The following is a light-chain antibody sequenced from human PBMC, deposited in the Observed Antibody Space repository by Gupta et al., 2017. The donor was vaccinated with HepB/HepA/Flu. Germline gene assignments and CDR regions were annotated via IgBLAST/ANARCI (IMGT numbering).Light chain of an antibody. V-gene: IGLV4-69*01. CDR1: SGHSSYD. CDR3: QTWGSGIRV. Sequence: LSSGHSSYDIAWHQQQPEKGPRYLMKVRSDGSHSTGDGIPDRFSGSTSGAERYLTISSLQSEDDADYYCQTWGSGIRVFGGGTKLTVL. J-gene: IGLJ3*02. CDR2: VRSDGSH.